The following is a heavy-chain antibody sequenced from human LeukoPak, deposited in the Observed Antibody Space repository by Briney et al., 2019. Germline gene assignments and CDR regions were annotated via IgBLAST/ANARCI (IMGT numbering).Heavy chain of an antibody. J-gene: IGHJ4*02. V-gene: IGHV1-2*02. D-gene: IGHD3-10*01. Sequence: ASVKVSCKASGYTFTSYGISWVRQAPGQGLEWMGWINPNSGGTNYAQKFQGRVTMTRDTSISTAYMELSSLRSEDTAVYYCARASVRGVIKGYFDYWGQGTLVTVSS. CDR3: ARASVRGVIKGYFDY. CDR1: GYTFTSYG. CDR2: INPNSGGT.